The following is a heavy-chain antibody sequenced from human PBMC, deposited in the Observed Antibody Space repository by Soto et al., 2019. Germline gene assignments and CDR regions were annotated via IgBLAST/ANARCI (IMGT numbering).Heavy chain of an antibody. J-gene: IGHJ4*02. CDR3: ARWPLCSGGSCYHAGNIDY. V-gene: IGHV4-59*01. CDR2: IYYSGST. D-gene: IGHD2-15*01. Sequence: NPSETLSLTCTVSGGSISSYYWSWIRQPPGKGLEWIGYIYYSGSTNYNPSLKSRVTISVDTSKNQFSLKLSSVTAADTAVYYCARWPLCSGGSCYHAGNIDYWGQGTLVTVSS. CDR1: GGSISSYY.